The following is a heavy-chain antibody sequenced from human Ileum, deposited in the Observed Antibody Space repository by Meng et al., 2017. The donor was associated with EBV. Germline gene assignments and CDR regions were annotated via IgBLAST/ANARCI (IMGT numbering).Heavy chain of an antibody. CDR3: TTDTRFRIDS. CDR1: GFTFSRLV. D-gene: IGHD2-21*01. CDR2: ISHDGSNT. V-gene: IGHV3-74*03. J-gene: IGHJ4*02. Sequence: VQMVEYGGGLVQPGGSLRRSCAASGFTFSRLVMHWVRQAPGKGLVWVSRISHDGSNTMYADSVKGRFTVSRDNAKNTLYVQMNNLRAEDTAVYYCTTDTRFRIDSWGQGTLVTVSS.